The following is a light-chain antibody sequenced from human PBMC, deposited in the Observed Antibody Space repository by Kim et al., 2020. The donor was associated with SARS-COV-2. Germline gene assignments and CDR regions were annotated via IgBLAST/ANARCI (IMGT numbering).Light chain of an antibody. CDR3: ATWDDSVKGVV. Sequence: QRVTIFVIGSSSNIGGNTVTWNQQLPGTAPKVLIYRNDERPSGVPDRFSGSKSGTSASLAISGLQSEDEADYHCATWDDSVKGVVFGGGTTLTVL. V-gene: IGLV1-44*01. J-gene: IGLJ2*01. CDR1: SSNIGGNT. CDR2: RND.